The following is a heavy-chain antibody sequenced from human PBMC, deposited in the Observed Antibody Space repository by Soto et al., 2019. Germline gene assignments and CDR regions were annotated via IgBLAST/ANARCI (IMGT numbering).Heavy chain of an antibody. J-gene: IGHJ3*02. Sequence: PGESLRLSCVASGFTFSTYAMSWVRQAPGKGLEWVSALTPSGGETYYADSVKGRFTISRDNSMNALYLQMTSLRIEDTAVYYCAHPRGYGVFDAYDIWGQGTMVTVS. D-gene: IGHD4-17*01. CDR1: GFTFSTYA. CDR3: AHPRGYGVFDAYDI. V-gene: IGHV3-23*01. CDR2: LTPSGGET.